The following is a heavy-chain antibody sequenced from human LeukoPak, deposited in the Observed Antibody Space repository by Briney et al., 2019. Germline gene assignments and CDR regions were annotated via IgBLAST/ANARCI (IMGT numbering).Heavy chain of an antibody. Sequence: SETLSLTCTVSGGSVSSGSYYWNWIRQPPGKGLEWIAHIYPSGSTDYNPSLKSRVTISADTSKNQFSLKMTSVTAADTAVYDCARKPGETDEGFEYWGQGTLVTVSS. CDR1: GGSVSSGSYY. D-gene: IGHD1-14*01. CDR2: IYPSGST. CDR3: ARKPGETDEGFEY. V-gene: IGHV4-61*01. J-gene: IGHJ4*02.